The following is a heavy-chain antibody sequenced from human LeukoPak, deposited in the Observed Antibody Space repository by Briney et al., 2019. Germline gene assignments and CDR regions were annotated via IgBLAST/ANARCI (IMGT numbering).Heavy chain of an antibody. Sequence: GGSLRLSCAASGFTFSTYAMSWVRQAPGKGLAWVSTISGGSGSTYCADSVKGRFTISRDNSKNTLYLQMNSLRDEDTAVYYCAKHRFESGGYHSTDWGQGTLVTVSS. V-gene: IGHV3-23*01. D-gene: IGHD3-22*01. CDR3: AKHRFESGGYHSTD. CDR2: ISGGSGST. CDR1: GFTFSTYA. J-gene: IGHJ4*02.